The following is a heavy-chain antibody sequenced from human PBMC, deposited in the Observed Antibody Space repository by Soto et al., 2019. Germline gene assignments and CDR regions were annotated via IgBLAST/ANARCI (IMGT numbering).Heavy chain of an antibody. D-gene: IGHD3-10*01. V-gene: IGHV4-30-2*06. CDR2: IYPTGST. CDR1: CGSISSGGYS. J-gene: IGHJ6*02. Sequence: SGTLSLTCPVSCGSISSGGYSWSCIRQSPEKGLEWLGCIYPTGSTYYHPSLKSRVTISIDTSRNHFSLNLTSVTAADTAVYYRARAPTGPSSRWVLWGQGTRVT. CDR3: ARAPTGPSSRWVL.